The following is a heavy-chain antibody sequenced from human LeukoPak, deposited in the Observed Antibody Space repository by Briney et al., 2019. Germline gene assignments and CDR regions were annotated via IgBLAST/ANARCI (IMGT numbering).Heavy chain of an antibody. J-gene: IGHJ4*02. CDR2: IFYSWST. CDR3: ARDGYSSSWCPPYFDY. V-gene: IGHV4-59*12. Sequence: PSETLSLTCSVSGGSISTFYWNWIRQPPGKGLEWIGNIFYSWSTNYNPSLMSRVTMAVDTSKNQFSLKLSSVTAADTAVYYCARDGYSSSWCPPYFDYWGQGTLVTVSS. CDR1: GGSISTFY. D-gene: IGHD6-13*01.